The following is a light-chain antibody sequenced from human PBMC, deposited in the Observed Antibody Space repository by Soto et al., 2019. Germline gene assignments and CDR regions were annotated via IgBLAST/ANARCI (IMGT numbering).Light chain of an antibody. CDR2: AAS. CDR1: QSVDSNY. Sequence: EIVLTQSPGTLPLSPGERATLSCRASQSVDSNYLAWYQQKPGQAPRLLIYAASGRATGSPDRFSGSGSGTDFTLTISRLEPEDFAVYYCQQYGSAPWTFGQGTKVEIK. J-gene: IGKJ1*01. V-gene: IGKV3-20*01. CDR3: QQYGSAPWT.